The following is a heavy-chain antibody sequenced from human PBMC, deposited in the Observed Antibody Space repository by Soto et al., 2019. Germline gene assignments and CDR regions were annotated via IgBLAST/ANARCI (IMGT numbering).Heavy chain of an antibody. CDR1: GGSLSGYY. CDR2: INHSGST. CDR3: ARVTGRYYYGMDV. V-gene: IGHV4-34*01. Sequence: QVQLQQWGAGLLKPSETLSLTCAVYGGSLSGYYWSWIRQPPGKGLEWIGEINHSGSTNYNQSRKSRVTISVDTPKNQFSLKLGSVTAADTAVYYWARVTGRYYYGMDVWGQGTTVTVSS. J-gene: IGHJ6*02.